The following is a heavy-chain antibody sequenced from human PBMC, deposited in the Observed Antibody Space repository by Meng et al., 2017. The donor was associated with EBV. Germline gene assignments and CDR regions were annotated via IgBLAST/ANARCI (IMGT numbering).Heavy chain of an antibody. Sequence: QVQVVQSGAEVKKPGASVKVSCKAPGYTFTGYYMHWVRQAPGQGLEWMGRINPNSGGTNYAQKFQGRVTMTRDTSISTAYMELSRLRSDDTAVYYCAKGADLAAAGTFWFDPWGQGTLVTVSS. V-gene: IGHV1-2*06. D-gene: IGHD6-13*01. CDR3: AKGADLAAAGTFWFDP. CDR1: GYTFTGYY. J-gene: IGHJ5*02. CDR2: INPNSGGT.